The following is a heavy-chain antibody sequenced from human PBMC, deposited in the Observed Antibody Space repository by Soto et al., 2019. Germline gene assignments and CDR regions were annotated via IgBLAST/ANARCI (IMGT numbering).Heavy chain of an antibody. CDR1: GYTFTSNG. V-gene: IGHV1-18*04. CDR2: ISAYNGNT. CDR3: ARLNLRYYYDSSGYTDDY. J-gene: IGHJ4*02. Sequence: ASVKVSCKASGYTFTSNGISWVRQAPGQGLEWMGWISAYNGNTNYAQKLRGRVTMTTDTSTSTAYMELRSLRSDDTAVYYCARLNLRYYYDSSGYTDDYWGQGTLVTVSS. D-gene: IGHD3-22*01.